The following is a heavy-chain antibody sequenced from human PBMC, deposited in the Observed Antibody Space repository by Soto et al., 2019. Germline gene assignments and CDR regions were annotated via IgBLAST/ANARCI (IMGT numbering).Heavy chain of an antibody. V-gene: IGHV1-24*01. Sequence: ASVKVSCKVSGYTLSELSMHWVRQAPGKGLEWMGRFDPEDGQTIYAQKFQGRVTMTGDTSADTVYMELRSLRSEDTAVYYCARGSYYYDSSGYYHYWGQGTLVTVSS. D-gene: IGHD3-22*01. CDR1: GYTLSELS. CDR3: ARGSYYYDSSGYYHY. CDR2: FDPEDGQT. J-gene: IGHJ4*02.